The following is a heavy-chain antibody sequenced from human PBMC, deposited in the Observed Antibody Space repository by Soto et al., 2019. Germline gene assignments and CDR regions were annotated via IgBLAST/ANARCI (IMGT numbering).Heavy chain of an antibody. CDR3: AKALGTGTHYYYYYMDV. J-gene: IGHJ6*03. V-gene: IGHV3-23*01. CDR1: VFTFSSYA. D-gene: IGHD7-27*01. Sequence: GGSLRLSCAASVFTFSSYAMSWVRQAPGKGLEWVSAISGSGGSTYYADSVKGRFTISRDNSKNTLYLQMNSLRAEDTAVYYCAKALGTGTHYYYYYMDVWGKGTTVTVSS. CDR2: ISGSGGST.